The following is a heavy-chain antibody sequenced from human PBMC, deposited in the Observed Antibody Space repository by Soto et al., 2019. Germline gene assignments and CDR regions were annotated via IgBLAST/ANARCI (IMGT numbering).Heavy chain of an antibody. Sequence: SLRLSCAASGFTFSSYAMHWVRQAPGKGLEWVAVISYDGSNKYYADSVKGRFTISRDNSKNTLYLQMNSLRAEDTAVYYCARAAEVRFREEAGEDYYYGMDVWGQGTTVTVSS. D-gene: IGHD3-3*01. CDR3: ARAAEVRFREEAGEDYYYGMDV. CDR2: ISYDGSNK. J-gene: IGHJ6*02. CDR1: GFTFSSYA. V-gene: IGHV3-30-3*01.